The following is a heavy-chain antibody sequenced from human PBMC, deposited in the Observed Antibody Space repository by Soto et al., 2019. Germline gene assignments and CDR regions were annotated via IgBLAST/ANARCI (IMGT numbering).Heavy chain of an antibody. V-gene: IGHV4-30-4*01. J-gene: IGHJ6*02. D-gene: IGHD6-13*01. CDR3: ARAGAAYFYYYGVDV. CDR1: GGSISSGDYY. CDR2: IYYSGST. Sequence: PSETLSLTCTVSGGSISSGDYYWNWIRQPPGKGLEWIGYIYYSGSTYYNPSLKSRVTISVDTSKNQSSLKLSSVTAADMAVYFCARAGAAYFYYYGVDVWGQGTKVTVS.